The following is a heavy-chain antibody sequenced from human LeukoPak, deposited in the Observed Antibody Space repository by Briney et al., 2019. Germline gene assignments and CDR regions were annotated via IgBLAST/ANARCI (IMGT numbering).Heavy chain of an antibody. Sequence: GGSPRHSCAASGFTFSSYAMSWVRQAPGKGLEWVSAISGSGGSTYYADSVKGRFTISRDNSKNTLYLQMNSLRAEDTAVYYCAKSAPVSVVVAAALDYWGQGTLVTVSS. CDR3: AKSAPVSVVVAAALDY. D-gene: IGHD2-15*01. V-gene: IGHV3-23*01. CDR1: GFTFSSYA. J-gene: IGHJ4*02. CDR2: ISGSGGST.